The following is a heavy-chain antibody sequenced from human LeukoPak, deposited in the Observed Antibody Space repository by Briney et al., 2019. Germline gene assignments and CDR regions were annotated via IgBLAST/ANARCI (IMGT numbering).Heavy chain of an antibody. Sequence: GSSVKVSCKASGGTFSSYTISWVRQAPGQGLEWMGRIIPILGIANYAQEFQGRVTITADKSTSTAYMELSSLRSEDTAVYYCARAKQGYCSSTSCPRSFDPWGQGTLVTVSS. D-gene: IGHD2-2*01. CDR3: ARAKQGYCSSTSCPRSFDP. CDR1: GGTFSSYT. V-gene: IGHV1-69*02. CDR2: IIPILGIA. J-gene: IGHJ5*02.